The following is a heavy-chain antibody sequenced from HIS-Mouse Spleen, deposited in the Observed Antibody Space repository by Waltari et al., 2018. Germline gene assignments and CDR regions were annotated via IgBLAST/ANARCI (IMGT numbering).Heavy chain of an antibody. CDR1: GFTFSSYG. J-gene: IGHJ4*02. CDR3: AKASSGWLDY. Sequence: QVQLVESGGGVVQPGRSLRLSCAASGFTFSSYGVHWVRQAPGRGLEWVAVISYDGSNKYYADSVKGLFTISRDNSKNTLYLQMNSLRAEDTAVYYCAKASSGWLDYWGQGTLVTVSS. V-gene: IGHV3-30*18. CDR2: ISYDGSNK. D-gene: IGHD6-19*01.